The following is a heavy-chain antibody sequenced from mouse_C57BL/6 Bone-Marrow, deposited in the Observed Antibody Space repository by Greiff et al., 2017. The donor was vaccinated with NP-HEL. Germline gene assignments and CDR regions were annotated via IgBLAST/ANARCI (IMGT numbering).Heavy chain of an antibody. Sequence: DVKLQESGPGLVKPSQSLSLTCSVTGYSITSGYYWNWIRQFPGNKLEWMGYISYDGSNNYNPSLKNRISITRDTSKNQFFLKLNSVTTEDTATYYCARDDSLYYYAMDYWGQGTSVTVSS. D-gene: IGHD2-4*01. CDR1: GYSITSGYY. CDR2: ISYDGSN. J-gene: IGHJ4*01. V-gene: IGHV3-6*01. CDR3: ARDDSLYYYAMDY.